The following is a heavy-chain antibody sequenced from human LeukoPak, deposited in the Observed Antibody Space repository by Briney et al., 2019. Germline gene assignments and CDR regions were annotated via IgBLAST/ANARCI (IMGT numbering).Heavy chain of an antibody. Sequence: SETQSLTCTVSGGSISSSYWSWIRQPPGKGLEWIGYIYYTGSTTYNPSLKSRVTISVDTSKNQFSLKLSSVTAADTAVYYCARDNRALGVPAAQGVFDYWGQGTLVTVSS. CDR3: ARDNRALGVPAAQGVFDY. J-gene: IGHJ4*02. CDR2: IYYTGST. D-gene: IGHD2-2*01. CDR1: GGSISSSY. V-gene: IGHV4-59*01.